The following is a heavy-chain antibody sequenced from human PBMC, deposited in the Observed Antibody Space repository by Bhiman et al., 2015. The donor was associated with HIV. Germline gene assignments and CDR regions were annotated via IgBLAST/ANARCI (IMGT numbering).Heavy chain of an antibody. D-gene: IGHD2-2*01. Sequence: EVQLVESGGGLVKPGGSLRLSCAASGFTFSDAWMNWVRQAPGKGLEWVGRIKSKTDGGTTDYAAPVKGRFTISRDDSKNTLYLQMNSLKTEDTAVYYCTTSPAILYYFDYWGQGTLVTVSS. CDR3: TTSPAILYYFDY. V-gene: IGHV3-15*01. CDR1: GFTFSDAW. J-gene: IGHJ4*02. CDR2: IKSKTDGGTT.